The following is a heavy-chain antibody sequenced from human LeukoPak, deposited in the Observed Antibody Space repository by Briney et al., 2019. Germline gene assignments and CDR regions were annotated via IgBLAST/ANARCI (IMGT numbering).Heavy chain of an antibody. CDR1: GGSINSGDYY. V-gene: IGHV4-30-4*01. CDR2: IYYSGST. CDR3: ATLGYCSGGRCYSGVY. J-gene: IGHJ4*02. Sequence: SETLSLTCTVSGGSINSGDYYWSWIRQPPGKGLEWIGYIYYSGSTYYNPSLKSRVTISVDTSKNQFSLKRSSVTAADTAVYYCATLGYCSGGRCYSGVYWGQGTLVTVSS. D-gene: IGHD2-15*01.